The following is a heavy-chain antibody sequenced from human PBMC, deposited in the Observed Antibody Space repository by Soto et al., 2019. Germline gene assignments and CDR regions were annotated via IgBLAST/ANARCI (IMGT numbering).Heavy chain of an antibody. CDR2: IFYLGSS. CDR3: SRHSLAVRQQNRYAP. Sequence: SETLSLTCTVSRDSIISRDFYWGWVRQPPGKGLEWIGSIFYLGSSYYNPSLKSRVTMSVDTSKNQFSLRLRSVTAADTALYFCSRHSLAVRQQNRYAPSAQGIMVTGSS. CDR1: RDSIISRDFY. V-gene: IGHV4-39*01. J-gene: IGHJ5*02. D-gene: IGHD3-3*02.